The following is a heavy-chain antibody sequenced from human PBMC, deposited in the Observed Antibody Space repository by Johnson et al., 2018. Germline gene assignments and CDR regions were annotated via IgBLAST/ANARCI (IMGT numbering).Heavy chain of an antibody. D-gene: IGHD5-12*01. CDR1: GGSFSGYY. Sequence: QVQLQQWGAGLLKPSETLSLTCAVYGGSFSGYYWSWIRQPPGKGLEWIGDIHHSGSTNYNPSLKSRVTISVDTSKNQFSLKLSSVTAADTAVYYCAREQGCSASAFYHYYYMDVWGKGTTVTVSS. CDR3: AREQGCSASAFYHYYYMDV. J-gene: IGHJ6*03. V-gene: IGHV4-34*01. CDR2: IHHSGST.